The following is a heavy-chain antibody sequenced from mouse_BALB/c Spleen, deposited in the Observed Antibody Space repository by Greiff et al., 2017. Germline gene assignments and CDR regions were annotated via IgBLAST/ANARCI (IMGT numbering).Heavy chain of an antibody. J-gene: IGHJ4*01. Sequence: DVHLVESGGGLVQPGGSLRLSCATSGFTFTDYYMSWVRQPPGKALEWLGFIRNKANGYTTEYSASVKGRFTISRDNSQSILYLQMNTLRAEDSATYYCARDPNWDDYAMDYWGQGTSVTVSS. V-gene: IGHV7-3*02. CDR1: GFTFTDYY. CDR2: IRNKANGYTT. CDR3: ARDPNWDDYAMDY. D-gene: IGHD4-1*01.